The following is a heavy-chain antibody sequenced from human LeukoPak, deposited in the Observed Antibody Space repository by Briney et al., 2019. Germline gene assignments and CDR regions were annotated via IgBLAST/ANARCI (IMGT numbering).Heavy chain of an antibody. CDR1: GFTFSSYA. J-gene: IGHJ6*02. CDR3: GKERVAGTCYYYYGMDV. CDR2: ISGSGGST. Sequence: GGSLRLSCAASGFTFSSYAMSWVRQAPGKGLEWVSAISGSGGSTYYADSVKGRFTISRDNSKNTLYLQMNSLRAEDTAVYYCGKERVAGTCYYYYGMDVWGQGTTVTVSS. D-gene: IGHD6-19*01. V-gene: IGHV3-23*01.